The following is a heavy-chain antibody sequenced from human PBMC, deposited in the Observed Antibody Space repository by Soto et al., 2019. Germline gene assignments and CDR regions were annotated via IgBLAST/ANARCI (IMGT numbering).Heavy chain of an antibody. CDR3: ARSWVAIGGYYDDGMDV. Sequence: QVQLVQSGAEVKKPGSSVKVSCKASGGTFSSYAISWVRQAPGQGLEWMGGIIPIFGTAHYAQKFQGRVTITADESTSTAYMELSSLRSEDTAVYYCARSWVAIGGYYDDGMDVWGQGTTVTVSS. D-gene: IGHD2-15*01. CDR2: IIPIFGTA. V-gene: IGHV1-69*01. J-gene: IGHJ6*02. CDR1: GGTFSSYA.